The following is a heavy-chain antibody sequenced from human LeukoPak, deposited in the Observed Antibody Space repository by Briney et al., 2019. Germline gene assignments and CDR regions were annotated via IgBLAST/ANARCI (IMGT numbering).Heavy chain of an antibody. J-gene: IGHJ4*02. CDR2: VHHSGST. Sequence: SETLSLTCAVYGGSFSDFYWSWIHQPPGKGLEWIGEVHHSGSTNYNPSLKSRVTISGDTSKNQFSLKLSSVTAADTAVYYCARHGHLFDYWGQGTLVTVSS. CDR3: ARHGHLFDY. CDR1: GGSFSDFY. V-gene: IGHV4-34*01.